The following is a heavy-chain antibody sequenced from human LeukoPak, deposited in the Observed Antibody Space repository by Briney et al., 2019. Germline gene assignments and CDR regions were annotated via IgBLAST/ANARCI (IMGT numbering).Heavy chain of an antibody. CDR3: TRSGAMVTAPGSLYYFDY. D-gene: IGHD2-21*02. CDR2: IIPIFGTA. J-gene: IGHJ4*02. V-gene: IGHV1-69*05. Sequence: GASVKVSCKASGGTFSSYAISWVRQAPGQGLEWMGGIIPIFGTANYAQKFQGRVTITTDESTSTAYMELSSLRSADTAVYYCTRSGAMVTAPGSLYYFDYWGEGTLVTVSS. CDR1: GGTFSSYA.